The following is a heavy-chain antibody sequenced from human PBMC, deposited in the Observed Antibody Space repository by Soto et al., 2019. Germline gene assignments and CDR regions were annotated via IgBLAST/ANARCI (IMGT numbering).Heavy chain of an antibody. CDR1: GYTFTSYG. CDR2: ISAYNGNT. J-gene: IGHJ6*03. V-gene: IGHV1-18*01. D-gene: IGHD1-26*01. Sequence: ASVKVSCKASGYTFTSYGISWVRQAPGQGLEWMGWISAYNGNTNYAQKLQGRVTMTTDTSTSTAYMELRSLRSDDTAVCYCEREGQGDYYYYYYMDVWGKGTTVTVSS. CDR3: EREGQGDYYYYYYMDV.